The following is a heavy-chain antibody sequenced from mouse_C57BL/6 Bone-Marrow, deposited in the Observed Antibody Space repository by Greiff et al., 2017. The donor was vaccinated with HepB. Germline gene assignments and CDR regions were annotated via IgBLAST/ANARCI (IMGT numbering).Heavy chain of an antibody. CDR2: IDPENGDT. V-gene: IGHV14-4*01. D-gene: IGHD1-1*01. CDR3: TPFFYYGSSYGYFDV. J-gene: IGHJ1*03. Sequence: EVKLMESGAELVRPGASVKLSCTASGFNIKDDYMHWVKQRPEQGLEWIGWIDPENGDTEYASKFQGKATITADTSSNTAYLQLSSLTSEDTAVYYCTPFFYYGSSYGYFDVWGTGTTVTVSS. CDR1: GFNIKDDY.